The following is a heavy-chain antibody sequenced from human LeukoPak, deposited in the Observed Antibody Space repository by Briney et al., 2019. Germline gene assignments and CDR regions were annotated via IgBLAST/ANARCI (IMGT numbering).Heavy chain of an antibody. V-gene: IGHV3-21*01. D-gene: IGHD3-22*01. CDR3: ARDLGYYDSSGYSDY. CDR1: GFTFSIYS. J-gene: IGHJ4*02. CDR2: ISSSSSYI. Sequence: GGSLRLSCAASGFTFSIYSMNWVRQAPGKGLEWVSSISSSSSYIYYADSVKGRFTISRDNAKNSLYLQMNSLRAEDTAVYYCARDLGYYDSSGYSDYWGQGTLVTVSS.